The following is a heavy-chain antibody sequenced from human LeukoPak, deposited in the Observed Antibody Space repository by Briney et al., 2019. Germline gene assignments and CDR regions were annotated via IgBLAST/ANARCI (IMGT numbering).Heavy chain of an antibody. CDR2: ISSSGSTI. D-gene: IGHD2-2*02. Sequence: QPGGSLRLSCAASGFTFSSCEMNWVRQAPGKGLEWVSYISSSGSTIYYADSVKGRFTISRDNAKNSLYLQMNSLRAEDTAVYYCAREDIVVVPAAIENWFDPWGQGTLVTVSS. J-gene: IGHJ5*02. V-gene: IGHV3-48*03. CDR3: AREDIVVVPAAIENWFDP. CDR1: GFTFSSCE.